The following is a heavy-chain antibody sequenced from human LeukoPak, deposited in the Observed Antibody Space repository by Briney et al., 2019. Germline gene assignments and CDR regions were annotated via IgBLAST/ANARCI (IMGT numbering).Heavy chain of an antibody. D-gene: IGHD3-10*01. V-gene: IGHV4-34*01. CDR3: ARVSMVRGVQVAFDI. CDR1: GGSFSGYY. Sequence: PSETLSLTCAVYGGSFSGYYWSWIRQPPEKGLEWIGEINHSGGTNYNPSLKCRVTISLDTSKTQFSLRLSSVTAADTAVYSCARVSMVRGVQVAFDIWGQGTMVTVSS. J-gene: IGHJ3*02. CDR2: INHSGGT.